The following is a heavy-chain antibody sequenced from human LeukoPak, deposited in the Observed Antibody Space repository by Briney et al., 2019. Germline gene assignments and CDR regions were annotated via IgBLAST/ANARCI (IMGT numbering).Heavy chain of an antibody. V-gene: IGHV4-34*01. J-gene: IGHJ4*02. CDR2: INHSGST. D-gene: IGHD2-2*01. CDR1: GGSFSGYY. Sequence: SETLSLTCAVFGGSFSGYYWSWIRQPPGKGLEWIGEINHSGSTIYNPSFKSRVTISVDTSKNQVSLKLSSVTAADTAVYYCARQEVYCSSTSCYARGYSYGTFFDYWGQGTLVTVSS. CDR3: ARQEVYCSSTSCYARGYSYGTFFDY.